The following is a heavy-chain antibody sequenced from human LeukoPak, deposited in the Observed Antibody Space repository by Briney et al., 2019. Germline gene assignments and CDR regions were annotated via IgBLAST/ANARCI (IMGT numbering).Heavy chain of an antibody. D-gene: IGHD4-11*01. V-gene: IGHV1-2*02. Sequence: ASVKVSCKASGYTFIGNYIHWLRQAPGQGLEWMGWIDANNGDTKSAQKFQGRVTMSRDTSTSTAYMDMSSLSPDDAAVYYCARDPSSVTLYFFDYWGQGTLVTVSS. CDR3: ARDPSSVTLYFFDY. CDR2: IDANNGDT. J-gene: IGHJ4*02. CDR1: GYTFIGNY.